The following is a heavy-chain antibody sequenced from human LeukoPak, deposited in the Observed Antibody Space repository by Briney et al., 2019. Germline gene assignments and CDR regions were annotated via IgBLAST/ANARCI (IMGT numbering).Heavy chain of an antibody. CDR1: GFTFSNHG. CDR3: ARGGSSFS. J-gene: IGHJ3*01. D-gene: IGHD6-6*01. Sequence: GGSLRLSCATSGFTFSNHGMNWVRQAPGKGLEWVSSISSSSSYIYYADSVKGRFTISRDNAKNSLYLQMNSLRAEDTAVYYCARGGSSFSWGQGTMVTVSS. CDR2: ISSSSSYI. V-gene: IGHV3-21*01.